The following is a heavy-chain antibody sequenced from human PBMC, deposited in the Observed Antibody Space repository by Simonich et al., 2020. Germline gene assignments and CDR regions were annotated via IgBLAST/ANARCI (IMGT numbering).Heavy chain of an antibody. CDR2: IYTVGST. CDR3: ARWTATGYYFDY. J-gene: IGHJ4*02. Sequence: EVQLVESGGGLIQPGGSLRLSCAASGFTDGSNYMGWVRQGPGKGLEGVSVIYTVGSTYNADSVKGRFTISRDNSKNTLYLQINSLRAEDTAVYYCARWTATGYYFDYWGQGTLVTVSS. CDR1: GFTDGSNY. D-gene: IGHD1-1*01. V-gene: IGHV3-53*01.